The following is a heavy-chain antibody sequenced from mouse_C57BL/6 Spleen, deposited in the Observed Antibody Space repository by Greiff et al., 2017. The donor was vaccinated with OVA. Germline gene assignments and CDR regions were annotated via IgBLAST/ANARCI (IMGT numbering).Heavy chain of an antibody. J-gene: IGHJ3*01. Sequence: QVQLKESGPGLVQPSQSLSITCTVSGFSLTSYGVHWVRQSPGKGLEWLGVIWSGGSTDYNAAFISRLSISKDNSKSQVFFKMNSLQADDTAIYYCARFYEYDSSWFAYWGQGTLVTVSA. CDR3: ARFYEYDSSWFAY. D-gene: IGHD2-4*01. CDR2: IWSGGST. CDR1: GFSLTSYG. V-gene: IGHV2-2*01.